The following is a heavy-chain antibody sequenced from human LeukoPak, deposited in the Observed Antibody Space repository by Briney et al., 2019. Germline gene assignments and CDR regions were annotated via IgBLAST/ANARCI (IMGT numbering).Heavy chain of an antibody. CDR3: ARGALHYYDSSGDFDY. Sequence: KPSETLSVTCAVYGGSFSGYYWSWIRQPPGKGLEWIGEINHSGSTNYNPSLKSRVTISVDTSKNQFSLKLSSVTAADTAVYYCARGALHYYDSSGDFDYWGQGTLVTVSS. V-gene: IGHV4-34*01. CDR2: INHSGST. CDR1: GGSFSGYY. D-gene: IGHD3-22*01. J-gene: IGHJ4*02.